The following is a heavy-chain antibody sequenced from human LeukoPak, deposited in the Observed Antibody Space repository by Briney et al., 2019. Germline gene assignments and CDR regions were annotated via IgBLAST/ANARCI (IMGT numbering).Heavy chain of an antibody. CDR2: ISSSSSYI. V-gene: IGHV3-21*01. J-gene: IGHJ4*02. CDR3: AKTTDCSGSSCYAAGGY. Sequence: GGSLRLSCAASGFTFSSYSMNWVRQAPGKGLEWVSSISSSSSYIYYADSAKGRFTISRDNAKNSLYLQMNSLRAEDTAVYYCAKTTDCSGSSCYAAGGYWGQGTLVSVSS. D-gene: IGHD2-2*01. CDR1: GFTFSSYS.